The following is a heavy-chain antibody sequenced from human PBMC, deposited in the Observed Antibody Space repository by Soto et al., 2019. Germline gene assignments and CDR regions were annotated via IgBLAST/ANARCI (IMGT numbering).Heavy chain of an antibody. V-gene: IGHV3-48*01. CDR1: GFSFSSYS. D-gene: IGHD1-1*01. CDR2: ISSSSGTI. J-gene: IGHJ4*02. Sequence: GGSLRLSCAASGFSFSSYSMNWVRQAPGKGLEWVSHISSSSGTINYADSVKGRFTISRDNAKNSLYLQMSSLRVEDTAVYYCVRAAWNNPFDSCGQGTLVTVSS. CDR3: VRAAWNNPFDS.